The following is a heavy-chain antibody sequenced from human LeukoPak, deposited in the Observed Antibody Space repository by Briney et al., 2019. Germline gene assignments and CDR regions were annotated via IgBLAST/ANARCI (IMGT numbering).Heavy chain of an antibody. D-gene: IGHD3-3*01. V-gene: IGHV3-74*01. Sequence: GSLRLSCAASGFTFSSYWMHWVRQAPGKGLVWVSRINSDGSSTSYADSVKGRFTISRDNAKNTLYLQMNSLRAEDTAVYYCARGFTIFGVVNDAFDIWGQGTMVTVSS. CDR1: GFTFSSYW. J-gene: IGHJ3*02. CDR2: INSDGSST. CDR3: ARGFTIFGVVNDAFDI.